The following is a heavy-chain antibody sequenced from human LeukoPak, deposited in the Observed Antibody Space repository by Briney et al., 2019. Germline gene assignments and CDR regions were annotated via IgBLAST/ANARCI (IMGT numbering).Heavy chain of an antibody. D-gene: IGHD3-22*01. J-gene: IGHJ4*02. V-gene: IGHV3-23*01. CDR3: ANHDSSGPNPVY. CDR1: GFTFSSYA. CDR2: ISGSGGST. Sequence: GGSLRLSCAASGFTFSSYAMSWVRQAPGKGLEWVSAISGSGGSTYYADSVKGRFTISRDNSRNTLYLQMNSLRAEDTAVYYCANHDSSGPNPVYWGQGTLVTVSS.